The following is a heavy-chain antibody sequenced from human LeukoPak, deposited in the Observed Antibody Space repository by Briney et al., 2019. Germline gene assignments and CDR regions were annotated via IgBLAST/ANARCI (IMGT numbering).Heavy chain of an antibody. D-gene: IGHD6-13*01. J-gene: IGHJ1*01. V-gene: IGHV3-43D*03. CDR3: AKDASSIAAAGQYFQH. CDR1: GFLFADYA. CDR2: ITWDGGNT. Sequence: GGSLRLSCAASGFLFADYAMHWVRHAPGKGLEWVSLITWDGGNTYYADSVKGRFTISRDNSKNSLYLQMNSLRSEDTALYYCAKDASSIAAAGQYFQHWGQGTLVTVSS.